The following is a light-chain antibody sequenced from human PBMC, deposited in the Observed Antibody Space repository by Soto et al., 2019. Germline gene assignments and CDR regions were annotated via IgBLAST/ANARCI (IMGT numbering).Light chain of an antibody. V-gene: IGKV3-11*01. CDR2: DAS. Sequence: EIMLTQSPATLSLSPGETATLSCRANQLISNYLAWYQQKPGQAPRLLIYDASNRATGIPARFSGSGSGTDFTLTISSLEPEDFAVYYCQQYNNWPPATFGQGTKVDIK. CDR1: QLISNY. J-gene: IGKJ1*01. CDR3: QQYNNWPPAT.